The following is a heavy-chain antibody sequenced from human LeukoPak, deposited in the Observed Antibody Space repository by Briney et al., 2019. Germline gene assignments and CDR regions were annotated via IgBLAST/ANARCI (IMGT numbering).Heavy chain of an antibody. CDR2: ISSSISYI. CDR1: GFTFTSYS. CDR3: ARADEVGSTTIDY. V-gene: IGHV3-21*04. D-gene: IGHD1-26*01. J-gene: IGHJ4*02. Sequence: GGSLRLSCAASGFTFTSYSMNWVRQAPGKGLEWVSSISSSISYIYYADSVKGRFTISTDKTQNSLYLQMNSLRAEDTAVYYCARADEVGSTTIDYWGQGTLVTVSS.